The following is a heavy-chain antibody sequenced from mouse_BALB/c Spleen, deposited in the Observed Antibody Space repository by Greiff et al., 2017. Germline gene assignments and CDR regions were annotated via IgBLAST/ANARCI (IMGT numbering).Heavy chain of an antibody. CDR2: ISSGSSTI. V-gene: IGHV5-17*02. D-gene: IGHD1-1*01. J-gene: IGHJ4*01. Sequence: EVKLMESGGGLVQPGGSRKLSCAASGFTFSSFGMHWVRQAPEKGLEWVAYISSGSSTIYYADTVKGRFTISRDNPKNTLFLQMTSLRSEDTAMYYCARGITTVPYAMDYWGQGTSVTVSS. CDR1: GFTFSSFG. CDR3: ARGITTVPYAMDY.